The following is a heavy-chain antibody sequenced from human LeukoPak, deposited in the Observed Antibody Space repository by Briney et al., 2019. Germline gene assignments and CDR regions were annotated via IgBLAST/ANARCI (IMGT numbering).Heavy chain of an antibody. CDR2: INHSGST. D-gene: IGHD1-1*01. Sequence: SETLSLTCAVYGGSFSGYYWSWIRQPPGKGLEWIGEINHSGSTNYNPSLKSRVTISVDTSKNQFSLKLSSVTAADTAVYYCARGRPRNCWFVPWGQGSLVTVSS. CDR3: ARGRPRNCWFVP. V-gene: IGHV4-34*01. J-gene: IGHJ5*02. CDR1: GGSFSGYY.